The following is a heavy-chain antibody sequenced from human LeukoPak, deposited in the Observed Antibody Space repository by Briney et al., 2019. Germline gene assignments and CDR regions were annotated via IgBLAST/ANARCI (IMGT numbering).Heavy chain of an antibody. CDR3: ARTLLGIAAAGTTFPFDY. CDR1: GGTFSSYA. J-gene: IGHJ4*02. D-gene: IGHD6-13*01. V-gene: IGHV1-69*05. Sequence: SVKVSCKASGGTFSSYAISWVRQAPGQGLEWMGGIIPIFGTANYAQKFQGRVTITTDGSTSTAYMELSSLRSEDTAVYYCARTLLGIAAAGTTFPFDYWGQGTLVTVFS. CDR2: IIPIFGTA.